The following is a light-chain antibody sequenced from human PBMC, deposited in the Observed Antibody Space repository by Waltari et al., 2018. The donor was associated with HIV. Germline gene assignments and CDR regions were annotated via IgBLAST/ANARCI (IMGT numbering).Light chain of an antibody. V-gene: IGLV1-44*01. CDR1: SSHTSRHP. CDR2: TNT. J-gene: IGLJ3*02. Sequence: QSGLTQPPSASATPGQRVTISCSGSSSHTSRHPINWYQQVPGTAPKPLIYTNTQRPSGVPDRFSGSKSGSSASLAISGLQSEDEADYYCAAWDDSLNGWVFGGGTKLTVL. CDR3: AAWDDSLNGWV.